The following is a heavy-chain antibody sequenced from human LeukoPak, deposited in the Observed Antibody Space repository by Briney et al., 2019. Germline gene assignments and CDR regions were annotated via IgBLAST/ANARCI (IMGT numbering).Heavy chain of an antibody. CDR3: AREVMDNLRFDY. CDR1: GYTFTSYY. Sequence: ASVKVSCNASGYTFTSYYMLWVRQAPGQRLEGMGIINHSGGDTSYAQRLQGRLTMNRDTSTNTVYMELTSLRYEDTAVYYCAREVMDNLRFDYWGQGTLVTVSS. J-gene: IGHJ4*02. CDR2: INHSGGDT. V-gene: IGHV1-46*01. D-gene: IGHD1-14*01.